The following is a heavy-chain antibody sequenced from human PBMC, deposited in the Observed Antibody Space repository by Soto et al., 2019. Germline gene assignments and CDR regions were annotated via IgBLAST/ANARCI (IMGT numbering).Heavy chain of an antibody. CDR1: GYSISSGYY. CDR3: ARDAFYGDYGLD. CDR2: IYHSGST. D-gene: IGHD4-17*01. V-gene: IGHV4-38-2*02. J-gene: IGHJ4*02. Sequence: SETLSLTCAVSGYSISSGYYRGWIRQPPGKGLEWIGSIYHSGSTYYNPSLKSRVTISVDTSKNQFSLKLSSVTAADTAVYYCARDAFYGDYGLDWGQGTLVTVSS.